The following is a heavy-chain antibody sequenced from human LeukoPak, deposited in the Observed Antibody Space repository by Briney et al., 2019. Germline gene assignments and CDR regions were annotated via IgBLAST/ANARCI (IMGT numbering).Heavy chain of an antibody. J-gene: IGHJ2*01. CDR1: GFTVSTNY. Sequence: PGGSLRLSCAASGFTVSTNYMNWVRQAPGKGLEWVSLIYSDGSTYYADSVKGRFTISRDNSKNTLYLQMNSLRAEDTAVYYYAKPIRFLEWYFDLWGRGTLVTVSS. CDR2: IYSDGST. D-gene: IGHD3-3*01. V-gene: IGHV3-66*04. CDR3: AKPIRFLEWYFDL.